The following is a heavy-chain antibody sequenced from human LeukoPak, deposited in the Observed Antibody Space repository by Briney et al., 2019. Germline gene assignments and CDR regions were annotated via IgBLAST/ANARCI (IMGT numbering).Heavy chain of an antibody. D-gene: IGHD2-15*01. V-gene: IGHV4-31*03. CDR2: IYYSGST. Sequence: SETLSLTCTVSGGSISSGGYYWSWIRQHPGKGLEWIGYIYYSGSTYYNPSLKSRVTISVDTSNNQFSLKLSSVTAADTAVYYCARGATSLLSGWGQGTLVTVSS. J-gene: IGHJ4*02. CDR3: ARGATSLLSG. CDR1: GGSISSGGYY.